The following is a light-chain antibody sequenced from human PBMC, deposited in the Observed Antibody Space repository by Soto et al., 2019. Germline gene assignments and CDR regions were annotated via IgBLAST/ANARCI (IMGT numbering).Light chain of an antibody. Sequence: DIQLTQSPCTLSASVGGRVTITCRASQSVSSRLAWCQQKPGKAPKLLIFDASTLERGVPSRFSGSGSGTEFALTISSLQPDDFATYYCQHYNTYSGTFGQGTKVDIK. CDR2: DAS. CDR3: QHYNTYSGT. V-gene: IGKV1-5*01. J-gene: IGKJ1*01. CDR1: QSVSSR.